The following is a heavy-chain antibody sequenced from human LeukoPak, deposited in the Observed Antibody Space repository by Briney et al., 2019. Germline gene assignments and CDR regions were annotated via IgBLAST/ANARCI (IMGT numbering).Heavy chain of an antibody. CDR1: GYTFTSYN. Sequence: ASVKVSCKASGYTFTSYNMHWVRQAPGQGLEWMGMIYPRDGSTSYAQKFQGRVTVTRDTSTSTVHMELSGLRSEDTAVYYCARDQEGFDYWGQGTLVTVSS. V-gene: IGHV1-46*01. J-gene: IGHJ4*02. CDR3: ARDQEGFDY. CDR2: IYPRDGST.